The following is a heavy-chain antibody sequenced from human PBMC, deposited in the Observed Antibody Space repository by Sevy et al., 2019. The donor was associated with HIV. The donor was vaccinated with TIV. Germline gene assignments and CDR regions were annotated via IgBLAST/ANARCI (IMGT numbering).Heavy chain of an antibody. CDR2: INPNSGGT. D-gene: IGHD3-10*01. J-gene: IGHJ6*02. Sequence: ASVKVSCKASGYTLSAYHMHWVRQAPGQGLEWMGWINPNSGGTHYAQKFQGRVTMTRDTSVSTAYMEPSRLRFDDTATYYCARGPLVQLWSFSHGMDVWGQGTTVTVSS. CDR3: ARGPLVQLWSFSHGMDV. V-gene: IGHV1-2*02. CDR1: GYTLSAYH.